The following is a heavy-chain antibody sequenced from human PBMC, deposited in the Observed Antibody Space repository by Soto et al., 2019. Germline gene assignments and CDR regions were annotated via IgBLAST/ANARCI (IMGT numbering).Heavy chain of an antibody. CDR3: AKDAVYKDGLWLMDS. V-gene: IGHV3-23*01. CDR2: VTGSGGQI. D-gene: IGHD2-21*01. J-gene: IGHJ5*02. Sequence: PGGSLRLSCAASGFTISTYAMTWVRQAPGKGLECASGVTGSGGQIHYADSVKGRFTISKDNSKNTLYLQMSSLREEDTALYYCAKDAVYKDGLWLMDSWGQGTLVTV. CDR1: GFTISTYA.